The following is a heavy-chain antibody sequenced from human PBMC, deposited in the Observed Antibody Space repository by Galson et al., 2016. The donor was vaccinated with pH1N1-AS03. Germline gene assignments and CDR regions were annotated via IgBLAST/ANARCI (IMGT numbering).Heavy chain of an antibody. J-gene: IGHJ3*02. Sequence: SVKVSCKASGGTFNNFAISWVRQAPGQGLEWLGRIILVFGTTNYAQKFQGRVMITADESTSTAYMELSSLRFDDTAVYYCAGYHGVGNGAFDIWGRGTLVTV. D-gene: IGHD3-10*01. CDR1: GGTFNNFA. CDR2: IILVFGTT. V-gene: IGHV1-69*13. CDR3: AGYHGVGNGAFDI.